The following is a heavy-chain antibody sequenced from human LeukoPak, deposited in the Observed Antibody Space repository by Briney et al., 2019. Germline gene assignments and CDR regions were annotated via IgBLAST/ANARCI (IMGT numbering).Heavy chain of an antibody. D-gene: IGHD2-15*01. Sequence: GGSLRLSCAASGFTVSSNYMSWVRQAPGKGLEWVSSISSSSTYIYYADSVKGRFTISRDNAKNSLYLQMNSLRAEDTAVYYCARGRWYCSGGSCFTDAVDIWGQGTVVTVSS. CDR3: ARGRWYCSGGSCFTDAVDI. CDR2: ISSSSTYI. CDR1: GFTVSSNY. V-gene: IGHV3-21*01. J-gene: IGHJ3*02.